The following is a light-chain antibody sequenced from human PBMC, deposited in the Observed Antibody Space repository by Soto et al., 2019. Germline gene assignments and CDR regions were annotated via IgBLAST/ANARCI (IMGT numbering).Light chain of an antibody. CDR1: QSISNW. J-gene: IGKJ1*01. V-gene: IGKV1-5*03. CDR2: EAS. Sequence: DIQMTQSPSTLSASIGDGVTITCRASQSISNWLAWYQQKPGKAPKLLIYEASNLQRGVPSRFSGSGSGTEFTLTISSLQPDDFATFYCQQYNTYSRTFGQGTKVEIK. CDR3: QQYNTYSRT.